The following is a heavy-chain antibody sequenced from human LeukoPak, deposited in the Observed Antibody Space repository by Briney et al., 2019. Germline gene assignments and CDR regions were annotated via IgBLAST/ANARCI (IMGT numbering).Heavy chain of an antibody. V-gene: IGHV3-23*01. D-gene: IGHD3-22*01. J-gene: IGHJ4*02. Sequence: GGSLRLSCATSGFTFSTYAMTWVRQAPGKGLEWVSAIGGTGDSTYYADSVKGRFTISRDNSKNTLYLQMNSLRAEDTAIYYCAKPYDTSGNYWAPFDYWGQGTLVTVSS. CDR1: GFTFSTYA. CDR2: IGGTGDST. CDR3: AKPYDTSGNYWAPFDY.